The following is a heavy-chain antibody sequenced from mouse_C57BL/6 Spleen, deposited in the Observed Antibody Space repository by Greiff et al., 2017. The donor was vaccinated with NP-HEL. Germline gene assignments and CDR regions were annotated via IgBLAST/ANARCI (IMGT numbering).Heavy chain of an antibody. CDR1: GFTFSDAW. V-gene: IGHV6-6*01. J-gene: IGHJ4*01. CDR3: TGGYDYLYYYAMDY. D-gene: IGHD2-4*01. CDR2: IRNKANNHAT. Sequence: EVKLVESGGGLVQPGGSMKLSCAASGFTFSDAWMDWVRQSPEKGLEWVAEIRNKANNHATYYAESVKGRFTISRDDSNSSVYLQMNSLRAEDTGIYYCTGGYDYLYYYAMDYWGQGTSVTVSS.